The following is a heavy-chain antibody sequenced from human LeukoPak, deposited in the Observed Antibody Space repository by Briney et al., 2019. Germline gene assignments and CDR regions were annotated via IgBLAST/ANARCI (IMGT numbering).Heavy chain of an antibody. Sequence: SETLSLTCAVYGASFSGYYWSWIRQPPGKGLEWIGEINHSGSTNYSPSLRSRVTISLDKSKNQFSLKLTSVTAADTAVYYCARGGVGGVSFSSWLDPWGQGNVVTVSS. D-gene: IGHD3-10*01. CDR1: GASFSGYY. J-gene: IGHJ5*02. CDR2: INHSGST. CDR3: ARGGVGGVSFSSWLDP. V-gene: IGHV4-34*01.